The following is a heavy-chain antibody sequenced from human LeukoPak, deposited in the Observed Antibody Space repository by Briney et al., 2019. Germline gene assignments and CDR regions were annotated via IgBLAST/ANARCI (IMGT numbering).Heavy chain of an antibody. CDR2: ISGSGGST. CDR3: AKELVTFIPPEYFQH. V-gene: IGHV3-23*01. J-gene: IGHJ1*01. Sequence: QTGGSLRLSCAASGFTSSSYGMSWVRQAPGKGLEWVSAISGSGGSTYYADSVKGRFTISRDNSKNTLYLQMNSLRDEDTAVYYCAKELVTFIPPEYFQHWGQGTLVTVSS. CDR1: GFTSSSYG. D-gene: IGHD3-16*01.